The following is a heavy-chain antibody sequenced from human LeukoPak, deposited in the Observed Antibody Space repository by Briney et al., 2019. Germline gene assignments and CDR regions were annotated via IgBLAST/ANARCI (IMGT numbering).Heavy chain of an antibody. CDR2: INTDGSST. V-gene: IGHV3-74*01. J-gene: IGHJ3*02. CDR1: GFTFSSYW. D-gene: IGHD2-21*02. CDR3: ARGRGGDLRGAFDI. Sequence: PGGSLRLSCAASGFTFSSYWMHWVRQAPGKGLVWVSRINTDGSSTSYADSVKGRFTISRDNAKNSLYLQMNSLRAEDTAVYYCARGRGGDLRGAFDIWGQGTMVTVSS.